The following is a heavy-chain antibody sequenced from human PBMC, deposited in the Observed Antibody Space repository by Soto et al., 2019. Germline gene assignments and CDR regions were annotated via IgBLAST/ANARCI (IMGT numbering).Heavy chain of an antibody. V-gene: IGHV3-23*01. Sequence: PGGSLILSCAASGFTFSSYAMSWVRQAPGKELEWVSAISGSGGSTYYADSVKGRFTISRDNSKNTLYLQMNSLRAEATAVYYCAKDTGYSSGNTDYWGQGTLVTVSS. J-gene: IGHJ4*02. D-gene: IGHD6-19*01. CDR2: ISGSGGST. CDR3: AKDTGYSSGNTDY. CDR1: GFTFSSYA.